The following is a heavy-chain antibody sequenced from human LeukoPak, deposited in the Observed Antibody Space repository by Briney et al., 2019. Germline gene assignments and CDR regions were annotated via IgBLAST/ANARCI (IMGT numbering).Heavy chain of an antibody. Sequence: ASVKVSCKASGYTFTGYYMHWVRQAPGQGLEWMGWINPNSGGTNYAQKFQGRVTMTRDTSISTAYMELSSLRSEDTAVYYCARGDGYYDSSGYYSGEFDYWGQGTLVTVSS. V-gene: IGHV1-2*02. CDR2: INPNSGGT. J-gene: IGHJ4*02. CDR1: GYTFTGYY. D-gene: IGHD3-22*01. CDR3: ARGDGYYDSSGYYSGEFDY.